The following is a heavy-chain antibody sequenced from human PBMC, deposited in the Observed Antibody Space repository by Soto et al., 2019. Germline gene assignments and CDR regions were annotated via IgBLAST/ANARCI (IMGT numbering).Heavy chain of an antibody. CDR3: AKGVAMVRGVTGMDV. CDR1: GFTFSSYA. V-gene: IGHV3-23*01. Sequence: GGSLRLSCAASGFTFSSYAMSWVRQAPGKGLEWVSAISGSGGSTYYADSVKGRFTISRDNSKNTLYLQMNSLRAEDTAVYYCAKGVAMVRGVTGMDVWGQGTTVTVSS. J-gene: IGHJ6*02. D-gene: IGHD3-10*01. CDR2: ISGSGGST.